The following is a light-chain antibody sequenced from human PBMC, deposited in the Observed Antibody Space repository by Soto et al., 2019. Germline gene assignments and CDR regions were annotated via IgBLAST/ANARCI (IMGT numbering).Light chain of an antibody. CDR1: SSNIGAGYD. CDR2: GSS. V-gene: IGLV1-40*01. CDR3: QSYDSSLSGVV. Sequence: QPVLTQPPSVSGAPGQRVTISCTGNSSNIGAGYDVHWYQQLPGTAPKLLMYGSSNRPSGVPDRFSGSKSGTSASLAITGLQAEDEADYYCQSYDSSLSGVVFGGGTKLTVL. J-gene: IGLJ2*01.